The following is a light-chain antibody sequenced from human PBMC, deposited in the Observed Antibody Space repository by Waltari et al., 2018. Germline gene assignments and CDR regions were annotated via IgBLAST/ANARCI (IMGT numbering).Light chain of an antibody. V-gene: IGLV8-61*01. CDR3: ALYMGSGIWV. CDR2: KPN. J-gene: IGLJ3*02. CDR1: SGPLPTPSY. Sequence: QTVVTQEPSLSVSPGGTVPLTCALRSGPLPTPSYATWDQHPPGQAPRTCVYKPNARSSGVPDRFAGSTLGNTAALTITGAQADDESDYYCALYMGSGIWVFGGGTRLTVL.